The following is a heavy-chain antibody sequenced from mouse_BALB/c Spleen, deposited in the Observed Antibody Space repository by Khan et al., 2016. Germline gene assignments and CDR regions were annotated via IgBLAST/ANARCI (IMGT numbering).Heavy chain of an antibody. CDR3: ARGVEGIAY. Sequence: VQLKESGAELVKPGASVKLFCTASGFTIKDTYMHWVKQRPEQGLEWIGRIDPANGNTKYDPKFQGKATITADTSSNTAYLQLSSLTSEDTAVYYCARGVEGIAYWGQGTLVTVSA. V-gene: IGHV14-3*02. CDR1: GFTIKDTY. J-gene: IGHJ3*01. CDR2: IDPANGNT.